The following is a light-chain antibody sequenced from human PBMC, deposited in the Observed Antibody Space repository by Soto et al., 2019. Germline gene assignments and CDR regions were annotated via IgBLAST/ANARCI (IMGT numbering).Light chain of an antibody. CDR3: GTWDSSLSVYV. CDR1: SSNIGNNF. CDR2: DND. Sequence: QSVLTQPPSASGTPGQRVTISCSGSSSNIGNNFVSWFQQLPGAAPKVLIYDNDKRPSGIPDRFSGSKSGTSATLDITGLQTGDEADYYCGTWDSSLSVYVFAIGTKVTVL. J-gene: IGLJ1*01. V-gene: IGLV1-51*01.